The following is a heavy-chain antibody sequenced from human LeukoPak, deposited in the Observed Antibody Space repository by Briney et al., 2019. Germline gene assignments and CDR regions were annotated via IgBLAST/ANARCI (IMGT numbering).Heavy chain of an antibody. J-gene: IGHJ4*02. CDR3: AREGNIAAAATDY. V-gene: IGHV3-30*03. D-gene: IGHD6-13*01. Sequence: GGSLRLSCAASGFTFSSYGMHWVRQAPGKGLEWVAVISYDGSNKYYADSVKGRFTISRDNAKNSLYLQMNSLRAEDTAVYYCAREGNIAAAATDYWGQGTLVTVSS. CDR2: ISYDGSNK. CDR1: GFTFSSYG.